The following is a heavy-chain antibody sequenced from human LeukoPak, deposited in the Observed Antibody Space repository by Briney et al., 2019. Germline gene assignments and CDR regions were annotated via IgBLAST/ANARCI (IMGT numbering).Heavy chain of an antibody. Sequence: SETLSLTCTVSGGSLSGNYWTWIRQPPGKGLEWIGYTSYSGSTNYNPSLKSRANISVDTSKSHFSLNLSSVTAADTAVYYCARGAAGYSYGWGQGTLVTVSS. CDR1: GGSLSGNY. CDR2: TSYSGST. D-gene: IGHD5-18*01. CDR3: ARGAAGYSYG. V-gene: IGHV4-59*01. J-gene: IGHJ4*02.